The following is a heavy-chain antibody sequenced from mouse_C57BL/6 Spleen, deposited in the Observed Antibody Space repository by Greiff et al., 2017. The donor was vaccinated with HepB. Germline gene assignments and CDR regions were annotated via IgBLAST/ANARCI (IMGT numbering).Heavy chain of an antibody. J-gene: IGHJ4*01. CDR3: ATYGSSSYYYAMDY. V-gene: IGHV1-82*01. CDR2: IYPGDGDT. Sequence: QVQLQQSGPELVKPGASVKISCKASGYAFSSSWMNWVKQRPGKGLEWIGRIYPGDGDTNYNGKFKGKATLTADKSSSTAYMQLSSLTSEDSAVYSCATYGSSSYYYAMDYWGQGTSLTVSS. D-gene: IGHD1-1*01. CDR1: GYAFSSSW.